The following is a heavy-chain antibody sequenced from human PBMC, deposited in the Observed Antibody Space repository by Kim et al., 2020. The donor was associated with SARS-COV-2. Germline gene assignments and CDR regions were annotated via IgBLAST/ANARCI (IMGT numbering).Heavy chain of an antibody. J-gene: IGHJ4*02. CDR3: ARGRGYCSGGSCYPEDY. Sequence: LKSRVTISVDTSKNQFSLKLSSVTAADTAVYYCARGRGYCSGGSCYPEDYWGQGTLVTVSS. V-gene: IGHV4-31*02. D-gene: IGHD2-15*01.